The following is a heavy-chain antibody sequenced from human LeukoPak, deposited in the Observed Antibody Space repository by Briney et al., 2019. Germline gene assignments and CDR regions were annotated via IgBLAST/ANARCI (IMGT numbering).Heavy chain of an antibody. CDR3: ARQTGSGLFILP. Sequence: GSLRLSCAASGFTFSNFAIHWVRQAPGKGLEWIGSIYYSGNTYYNASLKSQVSISIDTSKNQFSLRLTSVTAADTAVYYCARQTGSGLFILPGGQGTLVTVSS. CDR2: IYYSGNT. CDR1: GFTFSNFAIH. J-gene: IGHJ4*02. D-gene: IGHD3/OR15-3a*01. V-gene: IGHV4-39*01.